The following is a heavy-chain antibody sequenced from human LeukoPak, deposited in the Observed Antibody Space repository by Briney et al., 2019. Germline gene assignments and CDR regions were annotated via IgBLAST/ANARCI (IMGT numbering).Heavy chain of an antibody. V-gene: IGHV3-23*01. CDR2: ISGSGGST. Sequence: ETLSLTCTVSGYSISSGYFWGWIRQPPGKGLEWVSAISGSGGSTYYADSVKGRFTISRDNSKNTLYLQMNSLRAEDTAVYYCAKGRTTVSGAFDYWGQGTLVTVSS. D-gene: IGHD4-17*01. CDR1: GYSISSGY. CDR3: AKGRTTVSGAFDY. J-gene: IGHJ4*02.